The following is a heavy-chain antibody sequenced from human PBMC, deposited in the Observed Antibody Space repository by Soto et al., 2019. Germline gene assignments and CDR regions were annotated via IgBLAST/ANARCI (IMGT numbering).Heavy chain of an antibody. CDR2: ISYDGSNK. Sequence: PVGSLRLSCAASGFTFSSYAMHWVRQAPGKGLEWVAVISYDGSNKYYADSVKGRFTISRDNSKNTLYLQMNSLRAEDTAVYYCARRRKRWLQFGAFDIWGQGTMVTVSS. V-gene: IGHV3-30-3*01. J-gene: IGHJ3*02. CDR3: ARRRKRWLQFGAFDI. D-gene: IGHD5-12*01. CDR1: GFTFSSYA.